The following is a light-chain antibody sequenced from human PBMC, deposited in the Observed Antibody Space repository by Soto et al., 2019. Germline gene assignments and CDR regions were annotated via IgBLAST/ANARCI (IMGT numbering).Light chain of an antibody. CDR2: KAS. V-gene: IGKV1-5*03. Sequence: DIQMTQSPSTLSASVGDRVTITCRASQSINSWLAWYQQKPGKAPKLLIYKASTLKSGVPSRFSGSGSGTEFTLTISSLQPDDFATYYCQQYNSYSWTFGQGTKVDIK. CDR1: QSINSW. CDR3: QQYNSYSWT. J-gene: IGKJ1*01.